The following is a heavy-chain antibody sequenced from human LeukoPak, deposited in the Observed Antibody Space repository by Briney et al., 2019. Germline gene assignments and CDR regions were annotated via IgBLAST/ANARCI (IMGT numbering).Heavy chain of an antibody. CDR2: IYYSGST. Sequence: SETLSLTCTVSGGSISSSSYYWGWIRQPPGKGLEWIGSIYYSGSTYYNPSLKSRVTISVDRSKNQFSLKLSSVTAADTAVYYCARFIRLSGTRNWFDPWGQGTLVTVSS. CDR1: GGSISSSSYY. CDR3: ARFIRLSGTRNWFDP. V-gene: IGHV4-39*07. J-gene: IGHJ5*02. D-gene: IGHD6-13*01.